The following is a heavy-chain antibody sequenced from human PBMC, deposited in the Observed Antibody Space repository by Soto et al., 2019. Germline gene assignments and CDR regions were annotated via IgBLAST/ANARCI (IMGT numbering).Heavy chain of an antibody. D-gene: IGHD2-2*01. CDR2: INAGNGNT. J-gene: IGHJ6*03. CDR1: GYTFTNYA. V-gene: IGHV1-3*01. Sequence: ASVKVSCKASGYTFTNYAVHWVRQAPGQRLEWMGWINAGNGNTRFSQNLQGRVTIARDTSARTVYMELSSLRSEDTAVYYCARGHLAVVPVASWFYYMDVWGKGTTVTVSS. CDR3: ARGHLAVVPVASWFYYMDV.